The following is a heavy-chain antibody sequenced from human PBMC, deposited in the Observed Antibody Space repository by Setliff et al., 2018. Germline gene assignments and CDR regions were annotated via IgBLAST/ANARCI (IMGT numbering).Heavy chain of an antibody. Sequence: SETLSLTCTISGGFTSSFYWSWIRQAPGKGLEWIGYVDRSGSTNFSLSLKSRGTISVDTSKTQVSLTLTSVTAADTAVYYCARDYQGGWFDPWGPGTLVTVSS. V-gene: IGHV4-59*01. CDR3: ARDYQGGWFDP. CDR2: VDRSGST. CDR1: GGFTSSFY. J-gene: IGHJ5*02. D-gene: IGHD3-16*01.